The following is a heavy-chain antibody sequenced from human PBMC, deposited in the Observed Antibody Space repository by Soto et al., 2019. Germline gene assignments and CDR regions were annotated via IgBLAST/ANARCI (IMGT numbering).Heavy chain of an antibody. CDR2: ISYDGSNK. J-gene: IGHJ6*01. Sequence: QVQLVESGGGVVQPGRSLRLSCAASGFTFSSYGMYWVRQAPGKGLEWVAVISYDGSNKYYADSVKGRFTISRDNSKNTLYLQMNSLRAEDTAVYYCAKDLAGIGYYYYGMDVW. CDR3: AKDLAGIGYYYYGMDV. D-gene: IGHD6-13*01. CDR1: GFTFSSYG. V-gene: IGHV3-30*18.